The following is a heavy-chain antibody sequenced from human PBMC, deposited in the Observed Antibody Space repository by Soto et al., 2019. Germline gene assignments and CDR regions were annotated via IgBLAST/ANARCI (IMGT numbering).Heavy chain of an antibody. CDR1: RFTVNIYV. CDR3: ARPTYYYDSSGPPAY. V-gene: IGHV3-30-3*01. Sequence: PAGSMELGCAACRFTVNIYVVAVVRQAQGKGLEWVAVISYDGSNKYYADSVKGRFTISRDNSKNTLYLQMNSLRAEDTAVYYCARPTYYYDSSGPPAYWSQGTLVTVSS. J-gene: IGHJ4*02. D-gene: IGHD3-22*01. CDR2: ISYDGSNK.